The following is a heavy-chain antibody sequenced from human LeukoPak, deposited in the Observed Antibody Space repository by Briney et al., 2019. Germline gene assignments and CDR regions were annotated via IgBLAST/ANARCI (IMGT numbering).Heavy chain of an antibody. V-gene: IGHV3-7*04. J-gene: IGHJ4*02. CDR2: IKPAESEK. Sequence: PGGSLRLSCAASGFTFSSYWMNWGRQAPGKGLEWVANIKPAESEKYYVDSVKGRFTISRDNAKNSLYLQMNSLRAEDTAVYYCARDLASSGWSPGYWGQGTLVTVSS. D-gene: IGHD6-19*01. CDR3: ARDLASSGWSPGY. CDR1: GFTFSSYW.